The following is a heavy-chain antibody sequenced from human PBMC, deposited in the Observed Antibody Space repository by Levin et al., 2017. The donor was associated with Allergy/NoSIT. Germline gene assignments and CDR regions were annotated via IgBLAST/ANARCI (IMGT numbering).Heavy chain of an antibody. CDR2: IKQDGSEK. Sequence: ASVKVSCAASGFTFSSYWMSWVRQAPGKGLEWVANIKQDGSEKYYVDSVKGRFTISRDNAKNSLYLQMNSLRAEDTAVYYCARDRVRRYSSGWYGGGLVDYWGQGTLVTVSS. D-gene: IGHD6-19*01. J-gene: IGHJ4*02. CDR3: ARDRVRRYSSGWYGGGLVDY. CDR1: GFTFSSYW. V-gene: IGHV3-7*01.